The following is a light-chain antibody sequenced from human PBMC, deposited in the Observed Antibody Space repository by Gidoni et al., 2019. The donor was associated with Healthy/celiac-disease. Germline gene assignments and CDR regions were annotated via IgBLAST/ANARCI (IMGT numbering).Light chain of an antibody. CDR1: QSVLYSSNNKNY. CDR3: QKYYSTPWT. J-gene: IGKJ1*01. V-gene: IGKV4-1*01. Sequence: VSLGERATINCKSSQSVLYSSNNKNYLAWYQQKPGQPPKLPIYWASTRESGVPDRFSGSGSGTDFTLTISSLQAEDVAVYYCQKYYSTPWTFGQGTKVEIK. CDR2: WAS.